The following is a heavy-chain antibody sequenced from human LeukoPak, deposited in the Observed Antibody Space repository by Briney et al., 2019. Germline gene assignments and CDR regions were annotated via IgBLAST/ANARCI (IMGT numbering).Heavy chain of an antibody. CDR2: IKQDGSEK. CDR1: GFRFTNYW. V-gene: IGHV3-7*01. Sequence: GGSLRLSCAASGFRFTNYWMSWVRQAPGKGLEWVANIKQDGSEKDYVDSMKGRFTISRDSTKNSVYLQVNSLRAEDTGVYYCARIGYSSSSFDYWGQGTLVTVSS. J-gene: IGHJ4*02. CDR3: ARIGYSSSSFDY. D-gene: IGHD6-13*01.